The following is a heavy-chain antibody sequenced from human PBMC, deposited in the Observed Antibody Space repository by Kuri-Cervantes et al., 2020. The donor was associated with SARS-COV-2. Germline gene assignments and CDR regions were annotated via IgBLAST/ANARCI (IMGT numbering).Heavy chain of an antibody. D-gene: IGHD5-12*01. CDR1: GYTFTSYA. CDR3: ARERILPRRAFGYEFDY. Sequence: ASVKVSCKASGYTFTSYAMHWVRQAPGQRLEWMGWINAGNGNTKYSQKFQGRVTITRDTSVSTAYMELSSLRSEDTAVYYCARERILPRRAFGYEFDYWGQGTLVTVSS. CDR2: INAGNGNT. J-gene: IGHJ4*02. V-gene: IGHV1-3*01.